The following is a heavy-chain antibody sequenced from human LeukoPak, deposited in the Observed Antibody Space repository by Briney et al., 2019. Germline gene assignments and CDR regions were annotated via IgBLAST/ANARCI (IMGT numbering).Heavy chain of an antibody. V-gene: IGHV3-23*01. CDR3: AKDLGFYYGSGNYHYFDY. CDR1: GFTFSNYA. D-gene: IGHD3-10*01. Sequence: QPGGSLRLSCAASGFTFSNYAMSWVRQAPGKGLDWVSAISGSGYSTYYADSVKGRFTISRDNSKDTLYLQMNSLRAEDTAVYYCAKDLGFYYGSGNYHYFDYWGQGTLVTVSS. J-gene: IGHJ4*02. CDR2: ISGSGYST.